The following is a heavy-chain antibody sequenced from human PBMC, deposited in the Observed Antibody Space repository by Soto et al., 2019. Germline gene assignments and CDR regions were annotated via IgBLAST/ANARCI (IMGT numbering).Heavy chain of an antibody. CDR2: IYYSGST. J-gene: IGHJ4*02. CDR1: GESIRSCY. V-gene: IGHV4-59*01. CDR3: ARDISSSSWYGGSYFDY. D-gene: IGHD6-13*01. Sequence: EALCLTYTVAGESIRSCYWSWIRPPPGKGLEWIGYIYYSGSTNYNPSLKSRVTISVDTSKNQFSLKLSSVTAADTAVYYCARDISSSSWYGGSYFDYWGQGTLVTVSS.